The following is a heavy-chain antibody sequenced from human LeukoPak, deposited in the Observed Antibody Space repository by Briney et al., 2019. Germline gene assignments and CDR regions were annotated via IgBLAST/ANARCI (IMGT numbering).Heavy chain of an antibody. D-gene: IGHD2-8*01. CDR3: AKDRGYCTNGVWYTRFSFDY. CDR2: IRYGGSNK. Sequence: SGGPLRLSCAASGFTFSSYGMHWVRQAPGKGLEWVAFIRYGGSNKYYADSVKGRFTISRDNSKYTLYLQMTRLRAKDTAVYYCAKDRGYCTNGVWYTRFSFDYWGQGTLVTVSS. V-gene: IGHV3-30*02. J-gene: IGHJ4*02. CDR1: GFTFSSYG.